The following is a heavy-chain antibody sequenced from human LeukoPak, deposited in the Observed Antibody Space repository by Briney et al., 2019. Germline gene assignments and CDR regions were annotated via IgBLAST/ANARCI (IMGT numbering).Heavy chain of an antibody. CDR2: IYWNDDK. CDR1: WFSLTTVGVA. CDR3: LHDHDYRMDV. D-gene: IGHD5-12*01. V-gene: IGHV2-5*04. Sequence: SGPTLVNPTQTLTLTCSFSWFSLTTVGVAVGWLRQPPGKALEWLALIYWNDDKRYSPSLRSRLTITKDTSKNQVVLVMTDMDPADTGTYYCLHDHDYRMDVWGQGTTVTVSS. J-gene: IGHJ6*02.